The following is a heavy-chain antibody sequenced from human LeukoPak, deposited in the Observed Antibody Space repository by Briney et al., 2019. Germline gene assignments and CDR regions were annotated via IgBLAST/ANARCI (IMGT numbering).Heavy chain of an antibody. CDR3: AREEGYSNYDDYYYYMDV. Sequence: KPGGSLRLSCAASGFTFSSYSMNWVRQAPGKGLEWVSSISSSSSYIYYADSVKGRFTISRDNAKNSLYLQMNSLRAEDTAVYYCAREEGYSNYDDYYYYMDVWGKGTTVTVSS. V-gene: IGHV3-21*01. D-gene: IGHD4-11*01. J-gene: IGHJ6*03. CDR1: GFTFSSYS. CDR2: ISSSSSYI.